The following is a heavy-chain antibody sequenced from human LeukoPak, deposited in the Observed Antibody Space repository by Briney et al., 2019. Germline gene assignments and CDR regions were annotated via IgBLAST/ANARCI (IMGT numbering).Heavy chain of an antibody. Sequence: SETLSLTCTVSGGSMFNYYWNWIRQPPGKGLEWIGYIYVNGITNYSPSLRSRGTISIATSKNQFSLRLTSVTAADTAMYYCARRAYYDSSGYHPTSGYFDLWGRGTLVSVSS. CDR1: GGSMFNYY. CDR2: IYVNGIT. V-gene: IGHV4-4*08. D-gene: IGHD3-22*01. J-gene: IGHJ2*01. CDR3: ARRAYYDSSGYHPTSGYFDL.